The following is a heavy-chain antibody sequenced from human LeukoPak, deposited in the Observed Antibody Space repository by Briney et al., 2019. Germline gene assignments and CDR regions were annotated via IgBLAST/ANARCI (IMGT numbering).Heavy chain of an antibody. CDR3: AKDQVGLYGGNFNFHY. CDR1: GFTFSSYG. D-gene: IGHD4-23*01. CDR2: IWYDGSNK. V-gene: IGHV3-33*06. J-gene: IGHJ4*02. Sequence: GGSLRLSCAASGFTFSSYGMHWVRQAPGKGLEWVANIWYDGSNKYYADSVKGRFTISRDNSKNTLYLQMNSLRAEDTAVYYCAKDQVGLYGGNFNFHYWGQGTLVTLSS.